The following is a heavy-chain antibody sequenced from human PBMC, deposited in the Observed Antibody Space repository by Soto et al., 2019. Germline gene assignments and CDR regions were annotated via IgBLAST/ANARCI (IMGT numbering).Heavy chain of an antibody. CDR1: GGSISIGDYY. V-gene: IGHV4-30-4*01. CDR2: IYYSGST. CDR3: AREGIAAAGSPVGWFDP. Sequence: PSEPLSLTCTVSGGSISIGDYYWSWIRQPPGKGLEWIGYIYYSGSTYYNPSLKSRVTISVDTSKNQFSLKLSSVTAADTAVYYCAREGIAAAGSPVGWFDPWGQGTLVTVS. D-gene: IGHD6-13*01. J-gene: IGHJ5*02.